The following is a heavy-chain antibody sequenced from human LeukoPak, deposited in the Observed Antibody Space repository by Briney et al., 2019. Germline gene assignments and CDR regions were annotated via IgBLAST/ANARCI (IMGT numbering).Heavy chain of an antibody. CDR2: IYTSGST. CDR3: ARKDGDV. Sequence: SETLSLTCTVSGGSIRDYHWTWIRQPAGKGLEWIGRIYTSGSTNYNPSLKSRVTMSVDTSNNQFSLKLTSVTAADTAVYYCARKDGDVWGQGTLVTVSS. CDR1: GGSIRDYH. D-gene: IGHD5-24*01. J-gene: IGHJ4*02. V-gene: IGHV4-4*07.